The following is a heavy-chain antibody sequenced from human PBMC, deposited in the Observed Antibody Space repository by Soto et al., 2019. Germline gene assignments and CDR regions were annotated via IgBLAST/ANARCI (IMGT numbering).Heavy chain of an antibody. CDR3: TRWDDFWSGYYMDY. V-gene: IGHV3-73*01. CDR2: IRSKANSYAT. J-gene: IGHJ4*02. CDR1: GFTFSGSA. D-gene: IGHD3-3*01. Sequence: GGSLRLSCAASGFTFSGSAMHWVRQASGKGLEWVGRIRSKANSYATAYAASVKGRFTISRDDSKNTAYLQMNSLKTEDTAVYYCTRWDDFWSGYYMDYWGQGTLVTVSS.